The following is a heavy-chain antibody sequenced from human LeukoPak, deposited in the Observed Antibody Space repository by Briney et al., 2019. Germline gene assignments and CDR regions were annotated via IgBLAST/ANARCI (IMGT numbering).Heavy chain of an antibody. CDR2: ISGSGSST. Sequence: GGSLRLSCAAAGFTFSSYAMSWVRQAPGKGLEWVAAISGSGSSTYYADSVKGRFAISRDNSKNTLYLQMNSLRAEDTAVYYCAKDLPPGLYYDFWSGYFSDYYYYGMDVWGQGTTVTVSS. CDR1: GFTFSSYA. V-gene: IGHV3-23*01. CDR3: AKDLPPGLYYDFWSGYFSDYYYYGMDV. D-gene: IGHD3-3*01. J-gene: IGHJ6*02.